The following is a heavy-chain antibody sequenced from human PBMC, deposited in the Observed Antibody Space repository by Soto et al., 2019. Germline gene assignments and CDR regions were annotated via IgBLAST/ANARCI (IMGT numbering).Heavy chain of an antibody. CDR2: ISYDGSNK. D-gene: IGHD3-22*01. CDR1: GFTFSSYA. Sequence: SLRLSCAASGFTFSSYAMHWVRQAPGKGLEWVAVISYDGSNKYYADSVKGRFTISRDNSKNTLYLQMNSLRAEDTAVYYCARGGYYYDSSGYYHPFDYWGQGTLVTVSS. V-gene: IGHV3-30-3*01. CDR3: ARGGYYYDSSGYYHPFDY. J-gene: IGHJ4*02.